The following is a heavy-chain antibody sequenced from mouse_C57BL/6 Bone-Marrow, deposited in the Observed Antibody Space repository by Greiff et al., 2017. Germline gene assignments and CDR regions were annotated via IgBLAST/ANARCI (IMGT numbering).Heavy chain of an antibody. J-gene: IGHJ3*01. Sequence: QVQLKESGAELVRPGDSVKLSCKASGYTFTDYYINWVKQRPGQGLEWIARIYPGSGNTYYNEKFKGKATLTAEKSSSTAYMQLSSLTSEDSAVYFCARGLLLAYWGQGTLVTVSA. V-gene: IGHV1-76*01. CDR1: GYTFTDYY. CDR3: ARGLLLAY. CDR2: IYPGSGNT. D-gene: IGHD2-3*01.